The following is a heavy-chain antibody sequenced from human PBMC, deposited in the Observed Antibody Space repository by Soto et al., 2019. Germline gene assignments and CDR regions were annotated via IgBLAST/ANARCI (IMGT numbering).Heavy chain of an antibody. CDR2: IVVGSGNT. Sequence: SVKVSCTASGFTFTSSAVQWVRHARGQRLEWIGWIVVGSGNTNYAQKFQERVTITRDMSTSTAYMELSSLRSEDTAVYYCAAEAPEMATVFDYWGQGTLVTVSS. J-gene: IGHJ4*02. D-gene: IGHD4-4*01. CDR1: GFTFTSSA. V-gene: IGHV1-58*01. CDR3: AAEAPEMATVFDY.